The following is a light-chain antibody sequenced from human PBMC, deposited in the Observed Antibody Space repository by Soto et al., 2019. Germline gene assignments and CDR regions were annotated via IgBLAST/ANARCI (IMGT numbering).Light chain of an antibody. Sequence: DIQMTQSPSSVSASVGDRVTITCRTSQSFSNYLAWYQHRPGKAPKLLIYSETVLQSGVTSRFSGSGSGTAFTLTIGRLQPEDSATYYCKQTYTIPWTFGQGTRVEIK. J-gene: IGKJ1*01. CDR1: QSFSNY. CDR3: KQTYTIPWT. CDR2: SET. V-gene: IGKV1-39*01.